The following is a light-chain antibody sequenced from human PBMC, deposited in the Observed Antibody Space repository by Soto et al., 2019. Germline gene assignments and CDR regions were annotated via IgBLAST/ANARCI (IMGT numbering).Light chain of an antibody. V-gene: IGLV2-14*01. CDR2: EVS. CDR1: SSDVGGYNS. Sequence: QSALTQPASVSGSPGQSITISCTGTSSDVGGYNSVSWYQQHPGKAPKLMIYEVSDRPLGVSNRFPGSKSGNTASLTISGLQAEDEADYYCSSYTTSSTPSYVFGTGTKVTV. CDR3: SSYTTSSTPSYV. J-gene: IGLJ1*01.